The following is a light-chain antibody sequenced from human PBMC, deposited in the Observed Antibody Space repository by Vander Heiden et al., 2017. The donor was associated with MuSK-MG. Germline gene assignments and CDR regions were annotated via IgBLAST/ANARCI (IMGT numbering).Light chain of an antibody. Sequence: QSALTQPRSVSGSPGQSVAISCTGPSSDVGGYNYVSWYQQHPGKAPKFMIYEVTRRPSGVPDRFSGSKSGNTASLIISGLQAEDEADYYCCSYAGSGTWVLGGGTKLTVL. V-gene: IGLV2-11*01. CDR1: SSDVGGYNY. CDR2: EVT. J-gene: IGLJ3*02. CDR3: CSYAGSGTWV.